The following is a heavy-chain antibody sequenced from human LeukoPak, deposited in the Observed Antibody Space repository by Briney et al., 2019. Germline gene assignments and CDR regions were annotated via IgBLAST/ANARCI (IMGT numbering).Heavy chain of an antibody. CDR1: GFTFSSYA. V-gene: IGHV3-23*01. D-gene: IGHD3-10*01. J-gene: IGHJ4*02. Sequence: GGSLRLSCAASGFTFSSYAMSWVRQAPGKGLEWVSAISGSGGSTYYAASVKGRFTISRDNSKNTLYLQMNSLRAEDTAVYYCAKSAGFRGVREYYFDYWGQGTLVTVSP. CDR3: AKSAGFRGVREYYFDY. CDR2: ISGSGGST.